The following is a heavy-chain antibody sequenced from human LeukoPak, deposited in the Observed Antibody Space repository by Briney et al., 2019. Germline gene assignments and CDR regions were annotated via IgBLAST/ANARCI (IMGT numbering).Heavy chain of an antibody. CDR3: AKGAPSSSSIFDF. V-gene: IGHV3-7*01. Sequence: GGSLRLSCAASGFTFSSYCMSWVRQVPGKGLEWVANIKQDGSEKYYVDSVKGRFTISRDNSKNTLYLQMNSLRAEDTAVYYCAKGAPSSSSIFDFWGPGTLVTVSS. CDR1: GFTFSSYC. J-gene: IGHJ4*02. CDR2: IKQDGSEK. D-gene: IGHD6-6*01.